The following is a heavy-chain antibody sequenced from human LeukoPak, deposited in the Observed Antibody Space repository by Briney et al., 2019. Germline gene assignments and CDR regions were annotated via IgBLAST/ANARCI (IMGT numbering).Heavy chain of an antibody. CDR1: GFTFSNYD. CDR3: ARDGGEWELDY. J-gene: IGHJ4*02. Sequence: PGGSLRLSCAASGFTFSNYDMNWVRQAPGKGLEWVSYMSDTSSTIYYADSVKGRFTISRDNAKNSLYLQMNSLRAEDTAVYYCARDGGEWELDYWGQGTLVTVSS. CDR2: MSDTSSTI. V-gene: IGHV3-48*01. D-gene: IGHD1-26*01.